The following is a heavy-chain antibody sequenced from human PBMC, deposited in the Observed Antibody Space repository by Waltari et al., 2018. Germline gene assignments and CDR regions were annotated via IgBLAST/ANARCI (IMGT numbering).Heavy chain of an antibody. V-gene: IGHV3-48*04. Sequence: EVQLVESGGGLVQPGGSLRLSCEASGFSFSTYARNWVRQAPGKGPEWLSFIDRTSSRIFYADSVKGRFTVSRDNAKNSLYLQMYSLRAEDTAVYYCARDAGGFDYWGQGTLVTVSS. CDR1: GFSFSTYA. CDR3: ARDAGGFDY. D-gene: IGHD1-1*01. CDR2: IDRTSSRI. J-gene: IGHJ4*02.